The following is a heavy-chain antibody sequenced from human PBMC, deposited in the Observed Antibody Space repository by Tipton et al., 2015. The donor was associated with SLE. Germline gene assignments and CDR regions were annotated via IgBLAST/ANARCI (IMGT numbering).Heavy chain of an antibody. V-gene: IGHV4-34*01. CDR2: INHSGST. D-gene: IGHD1-1*01. J-gene: IGHJ6*03. CDR3: ARAPGLERSYYYMDV. CDR1: GGSFSGYY. Sequence: TLSLTCAVYGGSFSGYYWSWIRQSPGKGLEWIGDINHSGSTNYNPSLKSRVTISVDTSKNQFSLRLSSVTAADTAVYYCARAPGLERSYYYMDVWGKGTTVTGSS.